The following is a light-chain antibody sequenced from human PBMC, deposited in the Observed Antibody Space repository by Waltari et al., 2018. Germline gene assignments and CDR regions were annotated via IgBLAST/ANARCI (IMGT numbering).Light chain of an antibody. CDR1: ISNIGANY. CDR2: RNN. V-gene: IGLV1-47*01. Sequence: QSVLTQPPSASGTPGPRVIISCSGSISNIGANYVYWYQQLPGTAPKLLIYRNNQRPSGVPDRFSGSKSGTSASLAISGLRSEDEAHYHCAAWDDSLSGVVFGGGTKLTVL. CDR3: AAWDDSLSGVV. J-gene: IGLJ2*01.